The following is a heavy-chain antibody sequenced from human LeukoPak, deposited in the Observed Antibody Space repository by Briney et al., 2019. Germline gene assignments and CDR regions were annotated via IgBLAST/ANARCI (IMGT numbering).Heavy chain of an antibody. CDR1: GFTFSSYG. D-gene: IGHD6-13*01. V-gene: IGHV3-30*18. J-gene: IGHJ4*02. Sequence: PGGSLRLSCAASGFTFSSYGMHWVRQAPGKGLEWVAVISYDGSNKYYADSVKGRFTISRDNSKNTLYLQMNSLGAEDTAVYYCAKDVSSSWYEKSSFRPRALDYWGQGTLVTVSS. CDR2: ISYDGSNK. CDR3: AKDVSSSWYEKSSFRPRALDY.